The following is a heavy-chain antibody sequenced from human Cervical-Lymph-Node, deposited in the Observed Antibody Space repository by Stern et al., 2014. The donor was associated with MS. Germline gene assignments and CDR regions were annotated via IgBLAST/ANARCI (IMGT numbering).Heavy chain of an antibody. V-gene: IGHV3-33*01. CDR2: MWYDGGNE. CDR1: GFTFSSYG. D-gene: IGHD3-3*01. J-gene: IGHJ6*02. Sequence: QVHLVESGGGVVQPGRSLRLSCAASGFTFSSYGIHWVRQAPGKGLEWVAVMWYDGGNEYYADSVKGRFTISRDNSKNTLYLQMNSLRAEDTAVYFCAREPITIAQFYYYGMDVWGQGTTVTVSS. CDR3: AREPITIAQFYYYGMDV.